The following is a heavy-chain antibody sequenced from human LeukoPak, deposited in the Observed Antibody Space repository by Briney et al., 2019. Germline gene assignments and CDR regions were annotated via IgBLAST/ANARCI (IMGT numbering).Heavy chain of an antibody. CDR1: GFTFSSYG. D-gene: IGHD6-25*01. CDR2: ISYDGSNK. Sequence: GRSLRLSCAASGFTFSSYGMHWVRQAPGKGLEWEAVISYDGSNKYYADSVKGRFTISRDNSKNTLYLQMNSLRAEDTAVYYCAKEPIAYSSGWYFQDWGQGTQVTVSS. CDR3: AKEPIAYSSGWYFQD. V-gene: IGHV3-30*18. J-gene: IGHJ1*01.